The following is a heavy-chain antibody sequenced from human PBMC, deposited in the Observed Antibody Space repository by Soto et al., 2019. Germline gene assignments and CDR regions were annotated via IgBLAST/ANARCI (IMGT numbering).Heavy chain of an antibody. Sequence: SVKVSCKASGGTFSSYAISWVRQAPGQGLEWMGGIIPIFGTANYAQKFQGRVTITADKSTSTAYMELSSLRSEDTAVYYCARDFIRHCSSTSCYYYYYGMDVWGQGTTVTVSS. D-gene: IGHD2-2*01. CDR1: GGTFSSYA. V-gene: IGHV1-69*06. CDR2: IIPIFGTA. CDR3: ARDFIRHCSSTSCYYYYYGMDV. J-gene: IGHJ6*02.